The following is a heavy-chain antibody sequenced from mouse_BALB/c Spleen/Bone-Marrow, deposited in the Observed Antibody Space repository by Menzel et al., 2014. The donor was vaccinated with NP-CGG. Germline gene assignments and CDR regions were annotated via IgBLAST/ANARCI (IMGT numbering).Heavy chain of an antibody. D-gene: IGHD2-14*01. V-gene: IGHV1-14*01. J-gene: IGHJ2*01. CDR3: AKGGNYRYDFDY. CDR1: GYTFTSSV. CDR2: FNPYNDGS. Sequence: EVKLVESGPGLVKPGASVKMSCKASGYTFTSSVMHWVKQKPGQGLEWIGYFNPYNDGSKYDEKFKGKATLTSDKSSSAAYMELSSLTSEDSAVYYCAKGGNYRYDFDYWGQGTTLTVSS.